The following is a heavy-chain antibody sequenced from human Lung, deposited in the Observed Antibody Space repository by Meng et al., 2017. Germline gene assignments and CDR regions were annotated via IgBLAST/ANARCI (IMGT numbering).Heavy chain of an antibody. CDR3: ASGKWELLA. V-gene: IGHV3-64*01. Sequence: GESLKISCAASGFTFSSYSMHWVRQAPGKGLEYVSAISSNGGSKYYANSVKGRFTISRDNSKNTLYLQMSSLRAEDMAVYYCASGKWELLAWGQGTLVTVSS. CDR2: ISSNGGSK. CDR1: GFTFSSYS. J-gene: IGHJ5*02. D-gene: IGHD1-26*01.